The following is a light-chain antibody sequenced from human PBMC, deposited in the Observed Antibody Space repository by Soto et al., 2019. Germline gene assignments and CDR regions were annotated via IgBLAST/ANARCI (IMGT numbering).Light chain of an antibody. CDR3: QHYNSYSEA. Sequence: DIQLTQSPSFLSASVGDRVTITCRASQGISGYLAWYQQKPLKAPKLLIYSASTLQSGVPSRFSGSGSGTEFTLTISSLQPEDFATYYCQHYNSYSEAFGQGTKVELK. CDR1: QGISGY. J-gene: IGKJ1*01. V-gene: IGKV1-9*01. CDR2: SAS.